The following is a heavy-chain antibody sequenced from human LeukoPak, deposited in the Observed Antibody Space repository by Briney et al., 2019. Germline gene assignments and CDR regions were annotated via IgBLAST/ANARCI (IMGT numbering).Heavy chain of an antibody. CDR2: IYYSGST. Sequence: SETLSLTCTVPGGSISSYYWSWIRQPPGKGLEWIGYIYYSGSTNYNPSLKSRVTISVDTSKNQFSLKLSSVTAADTAVYYCASRGSGWYFDYWGQGTLVTVSS. J-gene: IGHJ4*02. CDR1: GGSISSYY. CDR3: ASRGSGWYFDY. D-gene: IGHD6-19*01. V-gene: IGHV4-59*01.